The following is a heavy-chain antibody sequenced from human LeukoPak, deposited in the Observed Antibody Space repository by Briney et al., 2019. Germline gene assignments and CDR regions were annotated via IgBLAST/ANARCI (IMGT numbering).Heavy chain of an antibody. V-gene: IGHV1-2*02. J-gene: IGHJ2*01. CDR1: GYTFTGYY. D-gene: IGHD4/OR15-4a*01. Sequence: ASVKVSCKASGYTFTGYYMHWVRQAPGQGLEWMGWTNPNSDGTNYAQKFERRVTMTRDTSISTPYMELSRLRSDDTAVYYCARDLVLNWGSNWYFDLWGRGTLVTVSS. CDR2: TNPNSDGT. CDR3: ARDLVLNWGSNWYFDL.